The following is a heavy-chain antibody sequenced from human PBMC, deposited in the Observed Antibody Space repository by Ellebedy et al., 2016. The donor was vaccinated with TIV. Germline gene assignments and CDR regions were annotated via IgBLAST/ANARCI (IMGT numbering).Heavy chain of an antibody. CDR1: GFNFSNSV. V-gene: IGHV3-33*01. CDR3: VRDKNYSGSGNFPGN. CDR2: IWYDGSLT. D-gene: IGHD3-10*01. J-gene: IGHJ4*02. Sequence: GGSLRLSXAASGFNFSNSVMHWVRQAPGRGLEWITFIWYDGSLTDYVDSVKGRFSVSRDNSKNTLSLQMDSLRAEDSATYFCVRDKNYSGSGNFPGNWGQGTRVIVSS.